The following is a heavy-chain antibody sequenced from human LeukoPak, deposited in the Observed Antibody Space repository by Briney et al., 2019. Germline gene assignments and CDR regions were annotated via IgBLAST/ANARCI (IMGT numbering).Heavy chain of an antibody. V-gene: IGHV3-33*01. Sequence: GGSLRLSCAASGLTFKNYGMHWVRQAPGKGLEWVSIIYYDGRDKYYADSVKGRFTVSRDNSKNTLYLQMNSLRDEDTAVYYCARDRSLSYFDYWGQGTLVTVSS. CDR2: IYYDGRDK. CDR1: GLTFKNYG. CDR3: ARDRSLSYFDY. J-gene: IGHJ4*02.